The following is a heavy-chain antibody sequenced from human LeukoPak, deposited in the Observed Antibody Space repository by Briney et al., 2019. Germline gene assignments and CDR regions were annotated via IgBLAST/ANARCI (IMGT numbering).Heavy chain of an antibody. D-gene: IGHD6-13*01. CDR3: ARVTGYVMEDYFDY. CDR1: GGSISTYY. Sequence: SETLSLTCTVSGGSISTYYWNWIRQPPGKGLEWIGYIYYSGSTNYNPSLKSRVTISVDTSKNQFSLRLSSVTAADTAVYYCARVTGYVMEDYFDYWGQGTLVTVSS. V-gene: IGHV4-59*01. CDR2: IYYSGST. J-gene: IGHJ4*02.